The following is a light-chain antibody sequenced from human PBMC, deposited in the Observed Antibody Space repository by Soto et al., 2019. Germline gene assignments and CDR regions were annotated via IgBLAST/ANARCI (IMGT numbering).Light chain of an antibody. Sequence: QSALTQPASISGSTGLSITISCTGANSDVGGYNYVSWYQQYPGKAPKLMIYDVDNRPSGVSYRFSGSKSGKTASLTISGLQAEDEPDYYCSSYTTSSTVVFGGGTKVTV. CDR3: SSYTTSSTVV. CDR1: NSDVGGYNY. J-gene: IGLJ2*01. CDR2: DVD. V-gene: IGLV2-14*01.